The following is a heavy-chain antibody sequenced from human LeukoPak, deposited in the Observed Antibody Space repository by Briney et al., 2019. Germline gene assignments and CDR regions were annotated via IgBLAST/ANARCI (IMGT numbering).Heavy chain of an antibody. J-gene: IGHJ4*02. D-gene: IGHD4-17*01. CDR2: INPDGTTT. CDR3: ARGGVVTTVTRFDY. V-gene: IGHV3-74*01. CDR1: GFTFSTYW. Sequence: QPGGSLRLSCAASGFTFSTYWMHWVRQAPGKGLVWVSRINPDGTTTSYADSVKGRFTISRDNAKDTVYLQMNSLRAEDTAVYYCARGGVVTTVTRFDYWGQGTLVTVSS.